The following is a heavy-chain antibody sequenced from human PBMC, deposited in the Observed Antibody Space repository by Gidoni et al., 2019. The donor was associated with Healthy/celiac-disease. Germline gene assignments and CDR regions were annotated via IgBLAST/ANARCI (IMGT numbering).Heavy chain of an antibody. V-gene: IGHV4-39*01. CDR1: GGSISSSSYY. J-gene: IGHJ3*02. D-gene: IGHD3-3*01. Sequence: QLQLPESGPGLVKPSETLSLTCTVSGGSISSSSYYWGWIRQPPGKGLEWIGSIYYSGSTYYNPSLKSRVTIAVDTSKNQVSLKLSSVTAADTAVYYWARLPRNYDFWSGYPSDAFDIWGQGTMVTVSS. CDR2: IYYSGST. CDR3: ARLPRNYDFWSGYPSDAFDI.